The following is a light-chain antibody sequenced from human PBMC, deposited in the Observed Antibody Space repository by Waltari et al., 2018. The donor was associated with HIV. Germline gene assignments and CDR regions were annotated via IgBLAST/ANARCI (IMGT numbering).Light chain of an antibody. CDR3: SSYTTSGSVL. Sequence: QSALRQPASVSGSPEQSVSIPCTGPTITYTSVSWYQQHPGKPPKLMISEDTSRPSGVSNRFSGSKSGNTASLTISGLQVEDEADYYCSSYTTSGSVLFGGGTNLTVL. J-gene: IGLJ2*01. CDR2: EDT. CDR1: TITYTS. V-gene: IGLV2-14*03.